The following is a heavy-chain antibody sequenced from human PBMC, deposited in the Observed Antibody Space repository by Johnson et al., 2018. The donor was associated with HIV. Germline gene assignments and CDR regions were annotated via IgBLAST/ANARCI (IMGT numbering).Heavy chain of an antibody. CDR2: ISYDGSNK. V-gene: IGHV3-30*04. CDR3: ASCESDSSGRGAFDI. Sequence: QVQLVESGGGVVQPERSLRLSCAASGFSFSNYAIHWVRQAPGKGLECVAAISYDGSNKYYAASVKGRFTISRDNSKNTLYLQMNSLRAEDTAVYYCASCESDSSGRGAFDIWGQGTMVTVSS. J-gene: IGHJ3*02. CDR1: GFSFSNYA. D-gene: IGHD3-22*01.